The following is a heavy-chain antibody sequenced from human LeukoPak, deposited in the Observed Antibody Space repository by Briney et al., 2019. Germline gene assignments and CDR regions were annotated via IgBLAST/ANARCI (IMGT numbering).Heavy chain of an antibody. CDR1: GGSISSGGYY. Sequence: KASETLSLTCTVSGGSISSGGYYWTWIRQHPGKALEWTGYIYYTGSTYYNPSLKSRATISLDTSENQFSLNLSSVTAADTAVYYCSRGPGGDWFDPWGQGTLVTVSS. V-gene: IGHV4-31*03. J-gene: IGHJ5*02. D-gene: IGHD2-8*02. CDR3: SRGPGGDWFDP. CDR2: IYYTGST.